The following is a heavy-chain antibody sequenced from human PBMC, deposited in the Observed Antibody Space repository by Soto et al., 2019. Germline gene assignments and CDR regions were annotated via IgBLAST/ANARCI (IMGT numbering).Heavy chain of an antibody. CDR3: ARDLGSSWDGPWFDP. J-gene: IGHJ5*02. V-gene: IGHV3-33*01. CDR2: IWYDGSNK. CDR1: GFTFSSYG. D-gene: IGHD6-13*01. Sequence: GGSLRLSCAASGFTFSSYGMHWVRQAPGKGLEWVAVIWYDGSNKYYADSVKGRFTISRDNAKNSLYLQMNSLRAEDTAVYYCARDLGSSWDGPWFDPWGQGTLVTVS.